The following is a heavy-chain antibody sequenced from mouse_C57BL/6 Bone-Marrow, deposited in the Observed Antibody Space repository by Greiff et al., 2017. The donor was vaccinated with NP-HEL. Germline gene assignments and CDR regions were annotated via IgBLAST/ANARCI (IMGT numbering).Heavy chain of an antibody. D-gene: IGHD1-1*01. CDR2: INYDGSST. Sequence: EVQLVESEGGLVQPGSSMKLSCTASGFTFSDYYMAWVRQVPEKGLEWVANINYDGSSTYYLDSLKSRFIISRDNAKNILYLQMSSLKAEDTATYYCARFITTVVATDGWYFDVWGTGTTVTVSS. V-gene: IGHV5-16*01. CDR3: ARFITTVVATDGWYFDV. CDR1: GFTFSDYY. J-gene: IGHJ1*03.